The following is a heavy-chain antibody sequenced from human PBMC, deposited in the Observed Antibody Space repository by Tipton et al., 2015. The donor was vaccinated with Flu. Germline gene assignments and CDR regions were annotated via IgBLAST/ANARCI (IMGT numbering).Heavy chain of an antibody. CDR3: AKSQGYYGSGSSVY. CDR1: GFTFSSYG. Sequence: RSLRLSCAASGFTFSSYGMHWVRQAPGKGLEWVAVIWYDGSNKYYADSVKGRFTISRDNSKNTLYLQMNSLRAEDTAVYYCAKSQGYYGSGSSVYWGQGTLVTVSS. D-gene: IGHD3-10*01. CDR2: IWYDGSNK. J-gene: IGHJ4*02. V-gene: IGHV3-33*06.